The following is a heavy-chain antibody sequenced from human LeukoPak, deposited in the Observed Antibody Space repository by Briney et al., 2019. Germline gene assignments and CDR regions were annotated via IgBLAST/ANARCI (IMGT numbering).Heavy chain of an antibody. J-gene: IGHJ4*02. CDR1: GFTFSNAW. V-gene: IGHV3-15*01. CDR3: TTDVQLIVGAPKYFDY. CDR2: IKSKTDGGTT. Sequence: PGGSLRLSCAASGFTFSNAWMSWVRQAPGKGLEWVGRIKSKTDGGTTDYAAPVKGRFTISRDDSKNTLYLQMNSLKTEDTAVYYCTTDVQLIVGAPKYFDYWGQGTLVTVSS. D-gene: IGHD1-26*01.